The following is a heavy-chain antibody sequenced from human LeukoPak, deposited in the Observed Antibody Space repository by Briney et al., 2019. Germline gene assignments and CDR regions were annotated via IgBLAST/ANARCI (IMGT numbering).Heavy chain of an antibody. CDR3: AKGDALLALILGDWFDP. Sequence: ASVRVSCKASGYTFTGSYLHWVRQAPGQGLEWMGWINPNSGGANYAQKFQGRDTMTRDTSISTAYLEVSRLRSDDTDLYYCAKGDALLALILGDWFDPWGQGTLVIVSS. J-gene: IGHJ5*02. CDR1: GYTFTGSY. V-gene: IGHV1-2*02. D-gene: IGHD3-16*01. CDR2: INPNSGGA.